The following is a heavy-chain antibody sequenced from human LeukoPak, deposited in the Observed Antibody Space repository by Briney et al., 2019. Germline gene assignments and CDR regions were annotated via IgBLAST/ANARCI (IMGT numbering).Heavy chain of an antibody. V-gene: IGHV3-74*01. CDR3: ASAVGGFGELLSYYYYYYMDV. CDR2: MNSDGSST. D-gene: IGHD3-10*01. Sequence: PGGSLRLSCAASGFTFSDYYMSCIRQAPGKGLEWVSRMNSDGSSTNYADSVKGRFTISRDNAKNTLSLQMNSLRVDDTAVYYCASAVGGFGELLSYYYYYYMDVWGKGTTVTISS. J-gene: IGHJ6*03. CDR1: GFTFSDYY.